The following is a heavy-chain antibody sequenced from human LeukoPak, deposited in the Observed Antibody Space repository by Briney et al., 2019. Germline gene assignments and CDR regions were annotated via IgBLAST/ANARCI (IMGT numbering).Heavy chain of an antibody. CDR1: GFTFSSYA. Sequence: GGSLRLSCSASGFTFSSYAMHWVRQAPGKGLEYVSAISGNGGSTYYADSVKGRFTISRDNSKNTLYLQMSSLRAEDTAVYYCAGSYVSRSFDYWGQGTLVTVSS. D-gene: IGHD3-10*01. V-gene: IGHV3-64D*06. CDR2: ISGNGGST. J-gene: IGHJ4*02. CDR3: AGSYVSRSFDY.